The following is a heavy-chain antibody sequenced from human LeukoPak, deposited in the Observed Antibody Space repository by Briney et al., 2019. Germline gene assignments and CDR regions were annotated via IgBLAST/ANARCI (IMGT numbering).Heavy chain of an antibody. D-gene: IGHD3-16*01. Sequence: SVTLSLTCAVYGGSFSGYYWSWIRQPPGKGLEWIGEINHSGSTNYNPSLKSRVTISVDTSKNQFSLKLSSVTAADTAVYYCARPRLGGWRGPFDYWGQGTLVTVSS. J-gene: IGHJ4*02. CDR1: GGSFSGYY. V-gene: IGHV4-34*01. CDR3: ARPRLGGWRGPFDY. CDR2: INHSGST.